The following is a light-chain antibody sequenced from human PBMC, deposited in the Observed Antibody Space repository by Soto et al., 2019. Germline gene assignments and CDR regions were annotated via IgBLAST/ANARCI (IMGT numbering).Light chain of an antibody. Sequence: VLTKSPATLSLSPGERATLSCRASQSVSRHLAWYQQKPGQAPRLLIYDASNRATGIPARFSGSGSGTDFTLTISSLEPEDFAVYYCQQRSNWPITSGQGTRLEI. V-gene: IGKV3-11*01. CDR2: DAS. CDR1: QSVSRH. J-gene: IGKJ5*01. CDR3: QQRSNWPIT.